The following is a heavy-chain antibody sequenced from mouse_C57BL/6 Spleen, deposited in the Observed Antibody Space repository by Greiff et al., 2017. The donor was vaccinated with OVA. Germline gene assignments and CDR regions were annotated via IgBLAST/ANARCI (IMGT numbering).Heavy chain of an antibody. CDR3: ASGYYDYDGNYYAMDY. J-gene: IGHJ4*01. V-gene: IGHV1-55*01. CDR2: IYPGSGST. Sequence: QVQLQQPGAELVKPGASVKMSCKASGYTFTSYWITWVKQRPGQGLEWIGDIYPGSGSTNYNEKFKSKATLTVDTSSSTAYMQRSSLTSEDSAVYDGASGYYDYDGNYYAMDYWGQGTSVTVSS. D-gene: IGHD2-4*01. CDR1: GYTFTSYW.